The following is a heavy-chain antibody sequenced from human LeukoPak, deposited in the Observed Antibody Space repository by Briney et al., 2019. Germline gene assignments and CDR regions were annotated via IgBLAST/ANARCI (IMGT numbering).Heavy chain of an antibody. J-gene: IGHJ6*03. CDR1: GFTFSSYE. CDR3: ARHPGDFTGIVNYYYMDV. D-gene: IGHD1-26*01. Sequence: GGSLRLSCAASGFTFSSYEMNWVRQAPGKGLEWVSYISSSGSTIYYADSVKGRFTISRDNAKNSLYLQMNSLRAEDTAVYYCARHPGDFTGIVNYYYMDVWGKGTTVTVSS. V-gene: IGHV3-48*03. CDR2: ISSSGSTI.